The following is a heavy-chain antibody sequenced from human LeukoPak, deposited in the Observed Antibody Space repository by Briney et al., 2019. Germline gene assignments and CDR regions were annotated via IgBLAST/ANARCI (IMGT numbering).Heavy chain of an antibody. CDR3: ASLRGDYYDSSGAWWFDP. CDR2: IYYSGST. Sequence: SETLSLTCTVSGGSISSYYWSWIRQPPGKGLEWIGYIYYSGSTNYNPSLKSRVTISVDTSKNQFSLKLSSVAAADTAVYYCASLRGDYYDSSGAWWFDPWGQGTLVTVSS. CDR1: GGSISSYY. J-gene: IGHJ5*02. V-gene: IGHV4-59*08. D-gene: IGHD3-22*01.